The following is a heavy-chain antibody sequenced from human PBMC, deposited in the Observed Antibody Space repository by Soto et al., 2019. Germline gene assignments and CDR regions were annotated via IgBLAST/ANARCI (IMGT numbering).Heavy chain of an antibody. Sequence: QVQLVESGGGVVQPGRSLRLSCAASGFTFSSYGMHWVRQAPGKGLEWVAVIWYDGSNKYYADSVKGRFTISRDNSKNTLYLQMNSLRAEDTAVYYCAGAAYPMEVFDYWGQGTLVTVSS. D-gene: IGHD1-1*01. CDR3: AGAAYPMEVFDY. J-gene: IGHJ4*02. CDR2: IWYDGSNK. V-gene: IGHV3-33*01. CDR1: GFTFSSYG.